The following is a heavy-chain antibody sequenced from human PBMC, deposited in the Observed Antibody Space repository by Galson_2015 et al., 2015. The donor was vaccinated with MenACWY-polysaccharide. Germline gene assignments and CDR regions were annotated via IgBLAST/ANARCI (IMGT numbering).Heavy chain of an antibody. CDR2: IRSSGANT. CDR1: GFTFTSYA. Sequence: LRLSCAASGFTFTSYAMSWVRQAPGKGLEWVSAIRSSGANTYYADSVKGRFTISRDNSKNTLYLQMDSLRAEDAAVYYCAKDSTDFWSVAGRFDHWGQGTLVTVSS. D-gene: IGHD3-3*01. J-gene: IGHJ5*02. CDR3: AKDSTDFWSVAGRFDH. V-gene: IGHV3-23*01.